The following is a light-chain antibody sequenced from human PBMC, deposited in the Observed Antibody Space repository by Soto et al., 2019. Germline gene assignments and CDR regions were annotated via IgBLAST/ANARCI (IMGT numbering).Light chain of an antibody. CDR1: SSDIGAYNY. J-gene: IGLJ2*01. CDR3: TSWTTSTTMI. Sequence: QSALTQPASVSVSPGQSITISCTGTSSDIGAYNYVSWYQQHPGKAPKLMIYDVNIRPSGVSNRFSGSKSGNTASLTISGLQAEDEADYYCTSWTTSTTMIFGGVTKVTVL. V-gene: IGLV2-14*03. CDR2: DVN.